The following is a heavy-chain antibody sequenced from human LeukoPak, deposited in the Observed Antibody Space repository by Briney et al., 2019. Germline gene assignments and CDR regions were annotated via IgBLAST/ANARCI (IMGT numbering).Heavy chain of an antibody. V-gene: IGHV1-69*05. CDR3: AKSRSPPGFSYDY. D-gene: IGHD5-18*01. J-gene: IGHJ4*02. CDR1: GGTFSSYA. CDR2: IIPIFGTA. Sequence: SVKVSCKXSGGTFSSYAISWVRQAPGQGLERMGGIIPIFGTANYAQKFQGRVTITTDESTSTAYMELSSLRSEDTAVYYCAKSRSPPGFSYDYWGQGTLVTVSS.